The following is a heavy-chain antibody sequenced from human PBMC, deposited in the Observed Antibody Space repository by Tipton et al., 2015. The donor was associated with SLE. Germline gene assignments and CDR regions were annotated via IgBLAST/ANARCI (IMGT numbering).Heavy chain of an antibody. D-gene: IGHD1-14*01. CDR3: ARHIIKEGGYHYYYMDV. J-gene: IGHJ6*03. CDR2: FYYVGNT. V-gene: IGHV4-59*08. Sequence: LRLSCTVSGGAISDSYWSWIRQTPGKGLEWIVHFYYVGNTNYNPALKSRVTISVDTSKNQFSLSLSSVTAADTAVYYCARHIIKEGGYHYYYMDVWGKGTTVTVSS. CDR1: GGAISDSY.